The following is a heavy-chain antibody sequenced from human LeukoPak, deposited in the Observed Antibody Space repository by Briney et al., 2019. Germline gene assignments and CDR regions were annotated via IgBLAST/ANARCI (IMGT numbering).Heavy chain of an antibody. J-gene: IGHJ4*02. Sequence: SETLSFTCGVSGGSVTSTNWWTWVRQPPGKGLELIGSIYYSGSTYYNSSLKSRVTISVDTSKNQFSLKLSSLTAADTAVYYCARAAYCGGDCYLFDYWGQGTLVTVFS. CDR1: GGSVTSTNW. CDR3: ARAAYCGGDCYLFDY. D-gene: IGHD2-21*02. V-gene: IGHV4-39*01. CDR2: IYYSGST.